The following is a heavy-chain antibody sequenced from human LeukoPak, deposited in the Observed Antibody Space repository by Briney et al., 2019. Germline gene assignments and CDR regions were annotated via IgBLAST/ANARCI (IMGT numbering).Heavy chain of an antibody. Sequence: PSETLSLTCTVSGGSISSYYWSWIRQPPGKGLEWIGYIYYSGSTNYNPSLKSRVTISVDTSKNQFSLKLSSVTAADTAVYYCARDRGQQLVLRREWANWFDPWGQGTLVTVSS. CDR3: ARDRGQQLVLRREWANWFDP. CDR2: IYYSGST. CDR1: GGSISSYY. J-gene: IGHJ5*02. D-gene: IGHD6-13*01. V-gene: IGHV4-59*01.